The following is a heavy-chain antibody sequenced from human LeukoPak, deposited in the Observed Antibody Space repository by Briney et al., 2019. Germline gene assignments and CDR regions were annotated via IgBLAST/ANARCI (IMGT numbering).Heavy chain of an antibody. CDR2: ISAYNGNT. J-gene: IGHJ4*02. CDR3: AASITIFGVVIPPSDY. Sequence: ASVKVSCKASGYTFTSYGISWVRQAPGQGLEWMGWISAYNGNTNYAQKLQGRVTMTTDTSTSTAYMELRSLRSDDTAVYYCAASITIFGVVIPPSDYWGQGTLVTVSS. CDR1: GYTFTSYG. V-gene: IGHV1-18*01. D-gene: IGHD3-3*01.